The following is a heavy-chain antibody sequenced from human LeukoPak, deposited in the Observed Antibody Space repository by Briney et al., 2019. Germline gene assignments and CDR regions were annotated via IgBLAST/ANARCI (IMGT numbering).Heavy chain of an antibody. CDR2: IKEDGSEK. Sequence: GGSLRLSCTASRFTFETYWMTWVRQAPGKGLEWVANIKEDGSEKYYVDSVRGRFSISRDNAKNSLYLQMNSLRVEDTAVYYCAALTMIRGVIGYWGQGTLVTVSS. CDR1: RFTFETYW. V-gene: IGHV3-7*01. J-gene: IGHJ4*02. CDR3: AALTMIRGVIGY. D-gene: IGHD3-10*01.